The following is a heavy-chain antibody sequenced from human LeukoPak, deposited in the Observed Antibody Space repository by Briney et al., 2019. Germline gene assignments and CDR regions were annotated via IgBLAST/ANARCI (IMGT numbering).Heavy chain of an antibody. V-gene: IGHV1-2*02. J-gene: IGHJ3*02. Sequence: GASVKVSCKASGYTFTGYYMHWVRQAPGQGLEWMGWINPNSGGTNYAQKFQGRVTMTRDTSISTAYMELSRLRSDDTAVYYCARDRIQLWLLKMIYRHDAFDIWGQGTMVTVSS. D-gene: IGHD5-18*01. CDR2: INPNSGGT. CDR1: GYTFTGYY. CDR3: ARDRIQLWLLKMIYRHDAFDI.